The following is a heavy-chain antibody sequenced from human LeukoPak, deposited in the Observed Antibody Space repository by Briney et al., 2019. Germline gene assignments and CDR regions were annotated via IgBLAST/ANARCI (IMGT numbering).Heavy chain of an antibody. V-gene: IGHV3-30*04. CDR2: ISYDGSNK. Sequence: QPGGSLRLSCSASGFPFSSYAMHWVRQAPGKGLEWVAVISYDGSNKYYAESVKGRFTISRDNSKNTLYLQMNSLRGEDTAVYYCAKVLEGYCSGGSCPDAFDIWGQGTMVTVSS. D-gene: IGHD2-15*01. CDR1: GFPFSSYA. CDR3: AKVLEGYCSGGSCPDAFDI. J-gene: IGHJ3*02.